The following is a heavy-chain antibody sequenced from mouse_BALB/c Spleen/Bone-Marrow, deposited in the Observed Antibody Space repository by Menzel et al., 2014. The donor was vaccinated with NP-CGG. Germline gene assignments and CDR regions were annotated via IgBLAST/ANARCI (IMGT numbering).Heavy chain of an antibody. V-gene: IGHV3-8*02. CDR2: ISYSGST. CDR3: ARSYYGSSYWYFDV. CDR1: GDSITSGY. J-gene: IGHJ1*01. Sequence: EVKLVESGPSLVKPSQTLSLTCSVTGDSITSGYWNWIRKFPGNKLEYMGYISYSGSTYYNPSLKSRISITRDTSKNQYYLQLNSVTAEDTASYYCARSYYGSSYWYFDVWGAGTTVTVSS. D-gene: IGHD1-1*01.